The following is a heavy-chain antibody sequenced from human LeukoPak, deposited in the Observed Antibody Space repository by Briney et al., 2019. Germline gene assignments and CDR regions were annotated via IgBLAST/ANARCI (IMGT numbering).Heavy chain of an antibody. CDR3: ASDSAGYYGHIDY. J-gene: IGHJ4*02. D-gene: IGHD3-22*01. Sequence: SVKGRFTISRDNSKNTLYLQMNSLRPEDTAKYYCASDSAGYYGHIDYWGQGTLVTVSS. V-gene: IGHV3-30*01.